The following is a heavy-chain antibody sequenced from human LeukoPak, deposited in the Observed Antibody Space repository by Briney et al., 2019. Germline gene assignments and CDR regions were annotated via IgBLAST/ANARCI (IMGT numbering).Heavy chain of an antibody. CDR3: AKDRAISRELIRDAFDY. J-gene: IGHJ4*02. D-gene: IGHD1-26*01. CDR1: GFTFSSYA. Sequence: HAAGSLRLSCAASGFTFSSYAMSWVPQAPGKGLEWFSALNGSGGSTPYADSVKGRFTISRDNSKNTLYLQMNSLRAEDTAVYYCAKDRAISRELIRDAFDYWGQGTLVTVSS. V-gene: IGHV3-23*01. CDR2: LNGSGGST.